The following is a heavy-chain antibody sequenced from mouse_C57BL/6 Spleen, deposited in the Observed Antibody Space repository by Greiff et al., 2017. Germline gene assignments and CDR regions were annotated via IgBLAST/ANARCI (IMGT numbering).Heavy chain of an antibody. CDR1: GYTFTSYW. V-gene: IGHV1-64*01. Sequence: QVQLQQPGAELVKPGASVKLSCKASGYTFTSYWMHWVKQRPGQGLAWIGMIHPNSGSTNYNEKFKSKATLTVDKSSSTAYMQLSSLTSEDSAVDYCARDTTVVDAMDYWGQGTSVTVSS. CDR3: ARDTTVVDAMDY. CDR2: IHPNSGST. D-gene: IGHD1-1*01. J-gene: IGHJ4*01.